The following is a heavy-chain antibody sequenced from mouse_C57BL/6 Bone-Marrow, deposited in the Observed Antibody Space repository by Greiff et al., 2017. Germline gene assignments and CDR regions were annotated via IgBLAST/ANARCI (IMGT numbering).Heavy chain of an antibody. Sequence: QVQLQQSGPELVKPGASVKISCKASGYAFSSSWMNWVQQRPGKGLEWIGRIYPGDGDTTYNGKFKGKATLTADKSSTTADMQLSSLTSADSAVYFCARDLPITTAYAMDYWGQGTSVSVSS. CDR1: GYAFSSSW. D-gene: IGHD1-2*01. J-gene: IGHJ4*01. CDR2: IYPGDGDT. V-gene: IGHV1-82*01. CDR3: ARDLPITTAYAMDY.